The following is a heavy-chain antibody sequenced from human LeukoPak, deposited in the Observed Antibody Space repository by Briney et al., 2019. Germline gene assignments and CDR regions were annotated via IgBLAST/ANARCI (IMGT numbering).Heavy chain of an antibody. V-gene: IGHV4-39*01. Sequence: PSETLSLTCTVSGGSISSSSYYWGWTRQPPGKGLEWIGNIFYSGSTYYNPSLKSRATISVDTSKNQFSLKLSSVTAADTAVYYCARQTGSGLFSLPGGQGTLVTVSS. J-gene: IGHJ4*02. D-gene: IGHD3-10*01. CDR2: IFYSGST. CDR1: GGSISSSSYY. CDR3: ARQTGSGLFSLP.